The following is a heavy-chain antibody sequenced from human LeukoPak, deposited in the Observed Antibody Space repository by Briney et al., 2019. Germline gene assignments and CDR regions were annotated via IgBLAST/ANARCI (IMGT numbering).Heavy chain of an antibody. CDR2: ISPDSGGT. Sequence: GASVKVSCRASGFTLTDYYMHWVRQAPGQGLEWMGWISPDSGGTNYAQKFQGRVTVTRDTSINTAYMELSRLTSDDTATYYCAREVQHSNSFDYWGRGTLVTVSS. J-gene: IGHJ4*02. V-gene: IGHV1-2*02. CDR3: AREVQHSNSFDY. D-gene: IGHD6-13*01. CDR1: GFTLTDYY.